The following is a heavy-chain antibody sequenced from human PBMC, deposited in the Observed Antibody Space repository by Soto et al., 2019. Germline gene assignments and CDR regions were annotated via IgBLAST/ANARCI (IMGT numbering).Heavy chain of an antibody. CDR3: AGQGGSFDS. Sequence: GGSLRLSCAASGFTFSSYGMHWVRQAPGKGLEWVAVIWYDGSNSYYADSVKGRFTVSRDNSRNTLYLEMNSLRAEDTAIYYCAGQGGSFDSWGQGILVTVSS. J-gene: IGHJ5*01. CDR1: GFTFSSYG. V-gene: IGHV3-33*01. CDR2: IWYDGSNS. D-gene: IGHD3-16*01.